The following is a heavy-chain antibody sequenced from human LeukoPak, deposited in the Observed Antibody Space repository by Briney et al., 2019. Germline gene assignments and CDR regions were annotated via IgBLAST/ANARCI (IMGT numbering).Heavy chain of an antibody. CDR1: GFTFSSYS. J-gene: IGHJ4*02. V-gene: IGHV3-23*01. CDR2: ISGSGGST. Sequence: GGSLRLSCAASGFTFSSYSMNWVRQAPGKGLEWVSAISGSGGSTYYADSVKGRFTISRDNSKNTLYLQMNSLRAEDTAVYYCATYRQVLLPFESWGQGTLVTVSS. D-gene: IGHD2-8*02. CDR3: ATYRQVLLPFES.